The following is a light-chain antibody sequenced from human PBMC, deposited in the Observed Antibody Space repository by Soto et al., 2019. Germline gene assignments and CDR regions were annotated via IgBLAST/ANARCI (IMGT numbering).Light chain of an antibody. CDR3: KQYNSYPLT. J-gene: IGKJ4*01. CDR1: QGISSW. CDR2: DAY. Sequence: DIQMTQSPSSVSASVGDRVTITCRASQGISSWLAWYQQKPGKAPKLLIYDAYSLESGVQSRFSGSGSGTEFTLTIRSLQPDDFATYYCKQYNSYPLTFGGGTKVDIK. V-gene: IGKV1-5*01.